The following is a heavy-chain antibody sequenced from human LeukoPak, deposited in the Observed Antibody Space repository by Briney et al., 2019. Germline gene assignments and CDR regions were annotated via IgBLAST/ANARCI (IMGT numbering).Heavy chain of an antibody. CDR1: GFTFSNYG. CDR3: AKNGYSSGWYPEN. Sequence: GGSLRLSCAASGFTFSNYGMSWVRQAPGKGLEWVSAVTGTGGSTYYADSVKGRFTISRDNSKNMLYLQMNSLRGEDTAIYYCAKNGYSSGWYPENWGQGTLVTVSS. V-gene: IGHV3-23*01. J-gene: IGHJ4*02. CDR2: VTGTGGST. D-gene: IGHD6-19*01.